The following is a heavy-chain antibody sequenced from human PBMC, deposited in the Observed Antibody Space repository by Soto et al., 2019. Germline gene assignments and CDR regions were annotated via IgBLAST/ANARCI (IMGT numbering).Heavy chain of an antibody. CDR3: TKIRYSAGGIAL. D-gene: IGHD5-18*01. Sequence: EVQLLESGGGLVQPGGSLRLSCAASGFTFSSYAMTWVRQAPGKGLEWVSTINGSGDRTYYADSVKGRFTISRDNSENTLYLPMTSLRAEHTAIYSCTKIRYSAGGIALWGQGTMVTVSS. V-gene: IGHV3-23*01. CDR2: INGSGDRT. CDR1: GFTFSSYA. J-gene: IGHJ4*02.